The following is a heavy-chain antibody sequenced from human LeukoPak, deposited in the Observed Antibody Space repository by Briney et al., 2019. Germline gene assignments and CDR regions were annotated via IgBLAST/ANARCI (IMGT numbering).Heavy chain of an antibody. V-gene: IGHV1-18*01. CDR2: ISAYNGNT. CDR3: ARGGGYQLLSFTSYYYYMDV. D-gene: IGHD2-2*01. CDR1: GYTFTSYG. Sequence: GASVKVSCKASGYTFTSYGISWVRQAPGQGLEWMGWISAYNGNTNYAQKLQGRVTMTTDTSTSTAYMELRSLRSDDTAVYYCARGGGYQLLSFTSYYYYMDVWGKGTTVTISS. J-gene: IGHJ6*03.